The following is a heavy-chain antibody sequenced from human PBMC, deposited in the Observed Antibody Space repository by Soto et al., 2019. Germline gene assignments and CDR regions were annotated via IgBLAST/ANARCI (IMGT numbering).Heavy chain of an antibody. D-gene: IGHD1-26*01. CDR3: ARGVTAGVDY. V-gene: IGHV1-8*01. CDR1: GYSFTSLD. J-gene: IGHJ4*02. CDR2: MQPSSGRT. Sequence: ASVKVSCKASGYSFTSLDINWLRQTTGQGLEWMGWMQPSSGRTGYAQKFQGRVTMTRDTSINTAYMELSSLTSDDTAFYYCARGVTAGVDYWGQGTLVTVSS.